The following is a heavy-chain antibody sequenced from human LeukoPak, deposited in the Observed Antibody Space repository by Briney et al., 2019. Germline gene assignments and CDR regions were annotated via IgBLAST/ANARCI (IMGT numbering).Heavy chain of an antibody. Sequence: GGSLRLSCAASGFAFKTYWMHGVREVPGKGLVWVSRIRGDGTNPIYADSVKGRFTISRDNAKNTLYLQMNSLRAEDTAVYYCARDTYYAPFDPWGQGTLVTVSS. V-gene: IGHV3-74*01. D-gene: IGHD2/OR15-2a*01. CDR2: IRGDGTNP. J-gene: IGHJ5*02. CDR1: GFAFKTYW. CDR3: ARDTYYAPFDP.